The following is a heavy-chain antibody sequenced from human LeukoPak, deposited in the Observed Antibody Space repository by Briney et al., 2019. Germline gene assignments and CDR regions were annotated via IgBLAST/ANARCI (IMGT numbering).Heavy chain of an antibody. J-gene: IGHJ1*01. V-gene: IGHV4-4*09. Sequence: SETLSLICNVSGDSVSSGYWGWIRQSPGKGLEWIGFIQDSGITDYNPSLKSRLYMSVDISKNQFSLNLRSVTAADTAVYYCAGRGHRYSRDWGQGILVTISS. CDR2: IQDSGIT. CDR3: AGRGHRYSRD. D-gene: IGHD2-15*01. CDR1: GDSVSSGY.